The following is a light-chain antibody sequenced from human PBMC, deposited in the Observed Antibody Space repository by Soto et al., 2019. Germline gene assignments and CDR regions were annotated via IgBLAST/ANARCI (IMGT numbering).Light chain of an antibody. CDR2: AAS. V-gene: IGKV3-20*01. J-gene: IGKJ1*01. Sequence: EIVLNKSPGTLSLSPGERATLSCRASQSVYDNYLAWYQHKPGQAPRLLIYAASSRATGIPARFSGSGSGTDFTLTISRLEPEDFAVYYCQPYGTSSWTFGQGTKVDIK. CDR1: QSVYDNY. CDR3: QPYGTSSWT.